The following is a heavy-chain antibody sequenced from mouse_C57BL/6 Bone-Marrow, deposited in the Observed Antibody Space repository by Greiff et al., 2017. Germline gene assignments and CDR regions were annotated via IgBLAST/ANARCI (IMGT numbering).Heavy chain of an antibody. V-gene: IGHV14-4*01. J-gene: IGHJ4*01. D-gene: IGHD1-3*01. CDR1: GFNIKDDY. Sequence: VQLQQSGAELVRPGASVKLSCTASGFNIKDDYMHWVKQRTEQGLEWIGWIDPENGDTEYASKFQGKATITADTSSNTAYLQLSSLTSEDTAVYYCATYNRYYAMDYWGQGTSVTVSS. CDR3: ATYNRYYAMDY. CDR2: IDPENGDT.